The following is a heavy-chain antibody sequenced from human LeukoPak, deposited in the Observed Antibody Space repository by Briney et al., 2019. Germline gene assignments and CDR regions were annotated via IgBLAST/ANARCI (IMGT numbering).Heavy chain of an antibody. V-gene: IGHV4-59*01. J-gene: IGHJ3*02. CDR2: LYYSGST. Sequence: SETLSLTCTVSGGSISSYYWSWIRQPPGKGLEWIGYLYYSGSTNYNPSLKSRVTISVDTSKNQLSLKLRSVTAADTAVYYCATVLDSPDAFDIWGQGTMVTVSS. CDR3: ATVLDSPDAFDI. D-gene: IGHD2-2*03. CDR1: GGSISSYY.